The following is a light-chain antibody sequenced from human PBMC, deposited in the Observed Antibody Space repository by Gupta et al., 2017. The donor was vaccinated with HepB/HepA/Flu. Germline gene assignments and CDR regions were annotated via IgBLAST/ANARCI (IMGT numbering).Light chain of an antibody. CDR2: DAS. CDR3: QQRSNWYT. V-gene: IGKV3-11*01. Sequence: ELVLTQSPATLSLSPGERATLSCRTSQSVSSFLAWYQKKPSQAPRLLIYDASNRATGIPARFSGSGSATDFTLTISSLEPEDFAVYYCQQRSNWYTFGQGTKLEIK. CDR1: QSVSSF. J-gene: IGKJ2*01.